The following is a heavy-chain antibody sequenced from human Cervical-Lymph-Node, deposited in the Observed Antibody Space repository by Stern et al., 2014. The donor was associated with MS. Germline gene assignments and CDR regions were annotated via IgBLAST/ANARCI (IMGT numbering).Heavy chain of an antibody. D-gene: IGHD1-1*01. CDR3: ARDTSSPERSDW. CDR1: GFTVSRDY. V-gene: IGHV3-53*01. J-gene: IGHJ4*02. CDR2: ITNVGSS. Sequence: EVQLVDYGGGVIQPGGSLRLSCTASGFTVSRDYMTWVRQAPGKGMEWVSLITNVGSSFYTDSVKGRFTISRDDSKNTVYLHMTSLRAEDTAMYYCARDTSSPERSDWWGQGTLVTVSS.